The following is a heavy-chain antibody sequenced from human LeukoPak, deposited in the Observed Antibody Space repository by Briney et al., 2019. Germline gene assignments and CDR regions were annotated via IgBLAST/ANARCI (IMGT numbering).Heavy chain of an antibody. CDR3: AKRGRYYYDSSGYEDY. CDR1: GFTFSSYA. V-gene: IGHV3-23*01. J-gene: IGHJ4*02. CDR2: ISGSGGST. D-gene: IGHD3-22*01. Sequence: GGSLRLSCAASGFTFSSYAMSWVRQAPGKGLEWVSAISGSGGSTYYADSVKGRFTISRDNSKNTLYLQMNSLRADDTAVYYCAKRGRYYYDSSGYEDYWGQGTLVTVSS.